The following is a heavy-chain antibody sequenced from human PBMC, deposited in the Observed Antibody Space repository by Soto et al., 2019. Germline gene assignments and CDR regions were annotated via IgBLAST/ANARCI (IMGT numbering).Heavy chain of an antibody. V-gene: IGHV3-33*01. Sequence: GGSLRLSCAASGFTFSSYGMHWVRQAPGKGLEWVAVIWYDGSNKYYADSVKGRFTISRDNSKNTLYLQMNSLRAEDTAVYYCARGSYRSSWHIDYWGQGTLVTVSS. CDR2: IWYDGSNK. J-gene: IGHJ4*02. CDR1: GFTFSSYG. CDR3: ARGSYRSSWHIDY. D-gene: IGHD6-13*01.